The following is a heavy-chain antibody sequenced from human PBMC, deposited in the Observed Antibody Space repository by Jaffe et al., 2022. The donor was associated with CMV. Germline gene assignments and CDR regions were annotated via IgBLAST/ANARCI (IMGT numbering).Heavy chain of an antibody. CDR1: GFTFSDYS. Sequence: EVQLVESGGGLVKPGGPLRLSCAASGFTFSDYSMNWVRQAPGKGLEWVSSISSNSYTYLADSVKGRFTISRDNAKNSLYLQMNSLRAEDTAVYYCARGGGSYDFWSGSSTYYFLDVWGKGTTVTVSS. D-gene: IGHD3-3*01. CDR3: ARGGGSYDFWSGSSTYYFLDV. J-gene: IGHJ6*03. V-gene: IGHV3-21*02. CDR2: ISSNSYT.